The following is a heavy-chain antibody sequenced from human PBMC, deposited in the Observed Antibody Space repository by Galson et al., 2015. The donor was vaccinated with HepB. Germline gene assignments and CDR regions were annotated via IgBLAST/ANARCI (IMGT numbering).Heavy chain of an antibody. Sequence: SETLSLTCGVSGGSISNTNWWSWVRQSPEKGLEWIGEIYQSGSTNYNPSLKSRVTISVDKSKNQFSLKLKSVTAADTAVYYCAREVRGRFGVVRYNGFDPWGQGTLVTVSS. D-gene: IGHD3-3*01. CDR3: AREVRGRFGVVRYNGFDP. CDR2: IYQSGST. V-gene: IGHV4-4*02. J-gene: IGHJ5*02. CDR1: GGSISNTNW.